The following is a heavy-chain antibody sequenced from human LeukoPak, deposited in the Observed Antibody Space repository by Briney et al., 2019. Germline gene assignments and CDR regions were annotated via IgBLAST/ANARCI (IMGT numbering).Heavy chain of an antibody. V-gene: IGHV4-59*01. D-gene: IGHD6-13*01. J-gene: IGHJ4*02. Sequence: SETLSLTCTVSGGSISSYYWSWIRQPPGKGLEWIGYIYYSGSTNYNPSLKSRVTISVDTSKNQFSLKLSSVTAADTAVYYCARASQQLVLMSDYWGQGTLVTVSS. CDR2: IYYSGST. CDR3: ARASQQLVLMSDY. CDR1: GGSISSYY.